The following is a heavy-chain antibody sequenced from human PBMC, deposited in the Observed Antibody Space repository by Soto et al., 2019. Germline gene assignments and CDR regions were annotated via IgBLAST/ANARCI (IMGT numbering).Heavy chain of an antibody. V-gene: IGHV3-21*01. CDR1: GFTFISYS. Sequence: EVQLVESGGGLVKPGGSLRLSCAASGFTFISYSLNWVRQAPGKGLEWVSSISSTGSYRYYADSEKGRFTVSRDSAKNSLYLQMNSLRAEDTAVYYCARDLKQLDPGYYYYYGMDVWGQGTTVTVFS. CDR3: ARDLKQLDPGYYYYYGMDV. CDR2: ISSTGSYR. D-gene: IGHD6-6*01. J-gene: IGHJ6*02.